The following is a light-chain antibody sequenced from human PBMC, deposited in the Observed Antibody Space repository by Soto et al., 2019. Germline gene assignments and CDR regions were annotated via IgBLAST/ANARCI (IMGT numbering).Light chain of an antibody. CDR1: SSDVGGYNY. J-gene: IGLJ2*01. Sequence: QSALTQPGSVSGSPGQSITISCTGTSSDVGGYNYVSWYQQHPGKAPKLMIYEVSNRPSGVSNRFSGSKSGNTASLTISGLQAEDEADYYCSSYTSSSTLAIFGGGTKLTVL. CDR3: SSYTSSSTLAI. V-gene: IGLV2-14*01. CDR2: EVS.